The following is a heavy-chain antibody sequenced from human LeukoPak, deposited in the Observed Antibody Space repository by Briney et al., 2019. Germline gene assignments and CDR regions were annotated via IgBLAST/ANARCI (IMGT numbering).Heavy chain of an antibody. CDR2: IYNSGST. J-gene: IGHJ6*02. CDR1: GGSVSSDSYY. CDR3: AREIGYCTTSSCSSGYYGMDV. Sequence: SETLSLTCTVSGGSVSSDSYYWSWIRQPPGKGPEWIGYIYNSGSTNYNPSLKSRVTISVDTSKDQFSLKLSSVTAADTAMYYCAREIGYCTTSSCSSGYYGMDVWGQGTTVTVSS. V-gene: IGHV4-61*01. D-gene: IGHD2-2*01.